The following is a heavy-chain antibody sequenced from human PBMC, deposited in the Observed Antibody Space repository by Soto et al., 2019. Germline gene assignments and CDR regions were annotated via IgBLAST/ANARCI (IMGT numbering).Heavy chain of an antibody. CDR3: ALVPAAMNNWFDP. D-gene: IGHD2-2*01. CDR2: IYYSGST. Sequence: QLQLQESGPGLVKPSETLSLTCTVSGGSISSSSYYWGWIRQPPGKGLEWIGSIYYSGSTYYNPSLKSRVTISVDTSKNQFSLKLSSVTAADTAVYYCALVPAAMNNWFDPWGQGTLVTVSS. J-gene: IGHJ5*02. V-gene: IGHV4-39*01. CDR1: GGSISSSSYY.